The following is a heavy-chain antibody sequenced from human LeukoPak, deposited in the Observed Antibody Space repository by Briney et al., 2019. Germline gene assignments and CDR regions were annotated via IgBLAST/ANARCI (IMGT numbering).Heavy chain of an antibody. Sequence: ASVKVSCKASGGTFSSYAISWVRQAPGQGLEWMGGIIPIFGTANYAQKFQGRVTITADESTSTAYMELSSLRSEDTAVYYCAREDWNYAPLDYWGQGTLVTVSS. CDR2: IIPIFGTA. CDR1: GGTFSSYA. CDR3: AREDWNYAPLDY. V-gene: IGHV1-69*13. D-gene: IGHD1-7*01. J-gene: IGHJ4*02.